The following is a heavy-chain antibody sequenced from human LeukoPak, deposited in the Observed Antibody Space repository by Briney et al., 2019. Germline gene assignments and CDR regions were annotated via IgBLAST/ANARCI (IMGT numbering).Heavy chain of an antibody. CDR3: ARDSLSGSSDY. V-gene: IGHV1-2*02. J-gene: IGHJ4*02. D-gene: IGHD1-26*01. CDR2: MNPNSGDT. CDR1: GYTFTRYY. Sequence: AAVKVSCKASGYTFTRYYIHWVRQAPAQGLDWMGLMNPNSGDTTYAQKFQGRVTMTRDTSISTGYMEVNRLRSDETAVYYCARDSLSGSSDYWGQGTLVTVSS.